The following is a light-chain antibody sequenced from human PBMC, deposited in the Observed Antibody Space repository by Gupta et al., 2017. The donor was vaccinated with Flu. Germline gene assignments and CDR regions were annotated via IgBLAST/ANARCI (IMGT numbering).Light chain of an antibody. V-gene: IGKV3-11*01. CDR3: QQRTNWLT. CDR2: GAS. CDR1: QSISSS. Sequence: PGERATLSCRASQSISSSLAWYQQKPGQAPRLLIYGASNRATGIPARFSGSGSGTDFTLTISSLEPEDFAVDYCQQRTNWLTFGGGTKVEIK. J-gene: IGKJ4*01.